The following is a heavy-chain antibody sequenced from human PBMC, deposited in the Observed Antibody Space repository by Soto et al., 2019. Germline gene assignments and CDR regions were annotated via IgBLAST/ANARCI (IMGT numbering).Heavy chain of an antibody. CDR2: ISSSGSTI. V-gene: IGHV3-11*01. J-gene: IGHJ6*03. D-gene: IGHD6-6*01. Sequence: PGGSLRLSCAASGFTFSDYYMSWIRQAPGKGLEWVSYISSSGSTIYYADSVKGRFTISRDNAKNSLYLQMNSLRAEDTAVYYCARGVRSNIAARPGYYYYMDVWGKGTTVTVSS. CDR1: GFTFSDYY. CDR3: ARGVRSNIAARPGYYYYMDV.